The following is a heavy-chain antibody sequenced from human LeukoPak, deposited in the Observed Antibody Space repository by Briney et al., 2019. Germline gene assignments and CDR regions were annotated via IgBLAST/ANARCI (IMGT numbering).Heavy chain of an antibody. J-gene: IGHJ5*02. Sequence: GGSLRLSCAASGFTFSSYSMNWVRQAPGKGLEWVSSISSSSSYIYYADSVKGRFTISRDNAKNSLYLQVNSLRAEDTAVYYCARDRVYYDSSGYHGSWGQGTLVTVSS. D-gene: IGHD3-22*01. V-gene: IGHV3-21*01. CDR1: GFTFSSYS. CDR3: ARDRVYYDSSGYHGS. CDR2: ISSSSSYI.